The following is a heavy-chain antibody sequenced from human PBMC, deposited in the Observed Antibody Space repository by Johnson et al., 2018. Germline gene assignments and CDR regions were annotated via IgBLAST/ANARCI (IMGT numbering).Heavy chain of an antibody. J-gene: IGHJ6*03. V-gene: IGHV4-34*01. CDR2: INHSGST. CDR1: GGSFSGYY. Sequence: QVQLQQWGAGLLKPSETLSLTCAVYGGSFSGYYWSWIRQPPGKGLEWIGEINHSGSTNYNPSLKSRVTISVDTSKNQFSLKLSSVTAADPAVYYCARGPPHDYSNYAPSYYYYMDVWGKGTTVTVSS. D-gene: IGHD4-11*01. CDR3: ARGPPHDYSNYAPSYYYYMDV.